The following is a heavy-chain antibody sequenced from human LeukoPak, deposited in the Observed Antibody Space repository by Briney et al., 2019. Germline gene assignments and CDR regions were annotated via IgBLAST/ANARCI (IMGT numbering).Heavy chain of an antibody. J-gene: IGHJ4*02. CDR1: GFTFSSYA. CDR2: ISGSGGST. Sequence: GGSLRLSCAASGFTFSSYAMSWVRQAPGKGLEWVSAISGSGGSTYYAGSVKGRFTISRDNSKNTLYLQMNSLRAEDTAVYYCAKVVRGVIRGFDYWGQGTLVTVSS. V-gene: IGHV3-23*01. D-gene: IGHD3-10*02. CDR3: AKVVRGVIRGFDY.